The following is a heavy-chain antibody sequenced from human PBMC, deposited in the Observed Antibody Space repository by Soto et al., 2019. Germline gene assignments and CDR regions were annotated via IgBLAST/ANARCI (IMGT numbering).Heavy chain of an antibody. J-gene: IGHJ6*02. CDR2: IIPITATA. V-gene: IGHV1-69*01. D-gene: IGHD2-2*01. Sequence: QVQRVQSGAEVKKPGSSVKVSCKASGGTFGSYAISWVRQAPGQGLEWMGGIIPITATANYAQKFQGRVTITEDECRSTASIQLSSLRSEDTAVYYCARSQGSSTSLEIYYYYYYGMDVWGQGSTVTVSS. CDR3: ARSQGSSTSLEIYYYYYYGMDV. CDR1: GGTFGSYA.